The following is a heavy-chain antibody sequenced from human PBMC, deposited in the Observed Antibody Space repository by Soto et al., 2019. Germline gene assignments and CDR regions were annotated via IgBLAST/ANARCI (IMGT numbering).Heavy chain of an antibody. V-gene: IGHV1-69*06. J-gene: IGHJ6*02. CDR1: GGTFSSYA. CDR3: ARGTYYYDSSGYYNVRYYYYGMNV. CDR2: IIPIFGTA. D-gene: IGHD3-22*01. Sequence: SVKVSCKASGGTFSSYAISWVRQAPGQGLEWMGGIIPIFGTANYAQKFQGRVTITADKSTSTAYMELSSLRSEDTAVYYCARGTYYYDSSGYYNVRYYYYGMNVWGQGTTVTVSS.